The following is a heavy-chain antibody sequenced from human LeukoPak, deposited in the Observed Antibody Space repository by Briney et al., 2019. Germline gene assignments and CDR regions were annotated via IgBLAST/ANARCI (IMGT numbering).Heavy chain of an antibody. V-gene: IGHV1-69*06. CDR2: IIPIFGTA. Sequence: SVKVSCKASGGTFSSYAISWVRQAPGQGLEWMGRIIPIFGTANYAQKFQGRVTITADKSTSTAYTELSSLRSEDTAVYYCARSYYYDSSGWFDPWGQGTLVTVSS. J-gene: IGHJ5*02. D-gene: IGHD3-22*01. CDR3: ARSYYYDSSGWFDP. CDR1: GGTFSSYA.